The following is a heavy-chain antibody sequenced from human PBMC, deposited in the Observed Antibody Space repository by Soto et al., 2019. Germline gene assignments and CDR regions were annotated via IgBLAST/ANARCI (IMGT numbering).Heavy chain of an antibody. V-gene: IGHV1-18*01. CDR3: ARRNGYYDSSGYYLYYYYGMDV. Sequence: QVQLVQSGAEVKKPGASVKVSCKASGYTFTSYGISWVRQAPGQGLEWMGWISAYNGNTNYAQKLQGRVTMTTDTSTSTAYIELRSLRSDDTAVYYCARRNGYYDSSGYYLYYYYGMDVSGQGTTVTVSS. D-gene: IGHD3-22*01. CDR2: ISAYNGNT. CDR1: GYTFTSYG. J-gene: IGHJ6*02.